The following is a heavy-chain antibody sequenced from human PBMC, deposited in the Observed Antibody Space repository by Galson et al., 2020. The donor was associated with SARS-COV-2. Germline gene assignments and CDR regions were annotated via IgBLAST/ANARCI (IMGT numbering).Heavy chain of an antibody. Sequence: SCAVSCFTISSNDMYWLRQPTGKGLEWVSGMGADGRTYYPDSVKGRCTISRDNAKHSSYLQMNSLTAGDTAVYYWARDDDSSGMGAFDIWGRGTMVTVSS. CDR3: ARDDDSSGMGAFDI. V-gene: IGHV3-13*04. CDR2: MGADGRT. CDR1: CFTISSND. J-gene: IGHJ3*02. D-gene: IGHD3-22*01.